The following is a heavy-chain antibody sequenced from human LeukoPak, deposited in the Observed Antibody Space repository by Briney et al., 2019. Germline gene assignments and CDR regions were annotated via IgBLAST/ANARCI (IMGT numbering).Heavy chain of an antibody. CDR2: IYYSGST. J-gene: IGHJ6*02. CDR1: GVSISSYY. V-gene: IGHV4-59*01. CDR3: ARVLVTPTRDYYYYGMDV. D-gene: IGHD4-23*01. Sequence: SETLSLTCTVSGVSISSYYWSWIRQPPGKGLEWIGYIYYSGSTNYNPSLKSRVTISVDTSKNQFSLKLSSVTAADTAVYYCARVLVTPTRDYYYYGMDVWGQGTTVTVSS.